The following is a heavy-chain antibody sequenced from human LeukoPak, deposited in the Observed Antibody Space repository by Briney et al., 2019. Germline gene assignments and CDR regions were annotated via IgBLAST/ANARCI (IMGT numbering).Heavy chain of an antibody. J-gene: IGHJ4*02. CDR2: ISSSGSTI. Sequence: LSLTCTVSGGSISSYYWSWIRQPAGKGLEWVSYISSSGSTIYYADSVKGRFTISRDNAKNSLYLQMNSLRAEDTAVYYCAGPKSERGPVWYWGQGTLVTVSS. V-gene: IGHV3-11*01. CDR3: AGPKSERGPVWY. D-gene: IGHD3-16*01. CDR1: GGSISSYY.